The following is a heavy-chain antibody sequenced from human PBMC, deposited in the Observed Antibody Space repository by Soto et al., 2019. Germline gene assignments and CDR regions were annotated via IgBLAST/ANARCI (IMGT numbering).Heavy chain of an antibody. CDR3: ARVAPRVTMVRGVIIRGYFDY. Sequence: SETLSLTCAVYGGSFSGYYWSWIRQPPGKGLEWIGEINHSGSTNYNPSLKSRVTISVDTSKNQFSLKLSSVTAADTAVYYCARVAPRVTMVRGVIIRGYFDYWGQGTLVTVS. D-gene: IGHD3-10*01. CDR2: INHSGST. CDR1: GGSFSGYY. J-gene: IGHJ4*02. V-gene: IGHV4-34*01.